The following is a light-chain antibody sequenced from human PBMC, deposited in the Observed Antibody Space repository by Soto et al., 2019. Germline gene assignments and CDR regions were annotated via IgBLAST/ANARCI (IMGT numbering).Light chain of an antibody. CDR1: SSDVGGYNY. CDR2: EVS. Sequence: QSALTQPASVSGSAGRSITISCTGTSSDVGGYNYVSWYQQLPGKAPKLMIYEVSNRPSGVSNRFSGSKSGNTASLTISGLQAEDEADYYCSSYTSSYTYVFGTGTKVTVL. J-gene: IGLJ1*01. V-gene: IGLV2-14*01. CDR3: SSYTSSYTYV.